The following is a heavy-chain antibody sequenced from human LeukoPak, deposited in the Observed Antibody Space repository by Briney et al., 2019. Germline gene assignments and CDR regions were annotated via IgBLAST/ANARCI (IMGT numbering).Heavy chain of an antibody. J-gene: IGHJ4*02. Sequence: GGSLRLSCAASGFAFSDFAMSWVRQAPGKGLEWVLAVTNSGNTTYYADSVKGRFTISKHNAKSTLHRQLNSLRAEDTDIYFCARHRNFGANCAIDYWGQGTLVTVSS. CDR3: ARHRNFGANCAIDY. CDR2: VTNSGNTT. V-gene: IGHV3-23*01. D-gene: IGHD4/OR15-4a*01. CDR1: GFAFSDFA.